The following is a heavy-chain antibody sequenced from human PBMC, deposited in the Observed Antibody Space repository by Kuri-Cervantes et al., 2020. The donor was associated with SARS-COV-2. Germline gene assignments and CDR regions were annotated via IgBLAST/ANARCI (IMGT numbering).Heavy chain of an antibody. D-gene: IGHD3-3*01. CDR3: ARRRITYYDFWSAPLGGAFDI. Sequence: SETLSLTCTVSGGSISGFCWSWIRQPPGKGLEWIGDIYYNGSTNFNPSLKSRVTISLDTSKSQFSLKLSSVTAADTAVYYCARRRITYYDFWSAPLGGAFDIWGQGTMVTVSS. CDR2: IYYNGST. J-gene: IGHJ3*02. CDR1: GGSISGFC. V-gene: IGHV4-59*08.